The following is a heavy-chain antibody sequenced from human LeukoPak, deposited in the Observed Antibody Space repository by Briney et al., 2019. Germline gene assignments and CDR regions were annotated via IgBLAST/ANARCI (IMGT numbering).Heavy chain of an antibody. D-gene: IGHD2-21*02. CDR3: ARAPYCGGDCYSIYYGMDV. CDR1: GFTVSSNY. J-gene: IGHJ6*02. CDR2: IYSGGST. V-gene: IGHV3-66*01. Sequence: PGGSLRLSCAASGFTVSSNYMSWVRQAPGKGLEWVSVIYSGGSTYYADSVKGRFTISRDNSKNTLYLRMNNLRAEDTAVYYCARAPYCGGDCYSIYYGMDVWGQGTTVTVSS.